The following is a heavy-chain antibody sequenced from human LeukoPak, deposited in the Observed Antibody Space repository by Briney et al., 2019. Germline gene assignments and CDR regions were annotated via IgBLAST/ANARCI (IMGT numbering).Heavy chain of an antibody. D-gene: IGHD1-14*01. CDR3: ARLNNAVFDY. V-gene: IGHV4-59*12. J-gene: IGHJ4*02. CDR1: GGSINTYY. CDR2: IYYSGNT. Sequence: SETLSLTCTVSGGSINTYYWSWIREPPGKGLEWIGYIYYSGNTNYNPSLKSRVTVSLDTSKNQFSLKLSSVTAADTAVYYCARLNNAVFDYWGQGTLVTFSS.